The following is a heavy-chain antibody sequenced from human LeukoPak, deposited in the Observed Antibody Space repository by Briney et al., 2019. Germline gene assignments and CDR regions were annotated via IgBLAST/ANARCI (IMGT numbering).Heavy chain of an antibody. CDR1: VYTFTVYY. Sequence: ASVRVSYKASVYTFTVYYMHWVRQAPGQGGERMGWINPNNGGANYAQKFQGRVTMTRDTSISTAYMELSRLRSDDTAVYYCAMSHDYYDSSGYYYFDYWGQGTLVTVSS. V-gene: IGHV1-2*02. CDR3: AMSHDYYDSSGYYYFDY. J-gene: IGHJ4*02. D-gene: IGHD3-22*01. CDR2: INPNNGGA.